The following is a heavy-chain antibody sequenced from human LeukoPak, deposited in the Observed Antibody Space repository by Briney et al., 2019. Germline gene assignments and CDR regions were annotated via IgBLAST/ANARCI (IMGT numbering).Heavy chain of an antibody. J-gene: IGHJ4*02. CDR1: GGSISSSSYY. V-gene: IGHV4-39*01. CDR2: IYYSGST. D-gene: IGHD6-19*01. Sequence: SETLSPTCTVSGGSISSSSYYWGWIRQPPGKGLEWIGSIYYSGSTYYNPSLKSRVTISVDTSKNQFSLKLSSVTAADTAVYYCARHRAVAGQLPLDYWGQGTLVTVSS. CDR3: ARHRAVAGQLPLDY.